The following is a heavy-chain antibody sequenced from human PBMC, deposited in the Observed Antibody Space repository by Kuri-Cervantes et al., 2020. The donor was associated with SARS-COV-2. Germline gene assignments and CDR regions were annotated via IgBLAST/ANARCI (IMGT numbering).Heavy chain of an antibody. CDR1: GGSISSSSYY. Sequence: SETLSLTCTVSGGSISSSSYYWGWIRQPPGKGLEWIGSIYYSGSTYYNPSLKSRVTISVDTSKNQSSLKLSSVTAADTAVYYCARGGFCSSTSCYSGGFDPWGQGTLVTVSS. J-gene: IGHJ5*02. V-gene: IGHV4-39*01. D-gene: IGHD2-2*01. CDR2: IYYSGST. CDR3: ARGGFCSSTSCYSGGFDP.